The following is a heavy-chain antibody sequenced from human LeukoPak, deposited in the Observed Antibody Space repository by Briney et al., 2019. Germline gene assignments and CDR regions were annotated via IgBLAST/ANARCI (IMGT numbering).Heavy chain of an antibody. J-gene: IGHJ4*02. Sequence: ASVKVSCKASGYTFTGYYMHWVRQAPGQGLEWMGWINPNSGGTNYAQKFQGWVTMTRDTSISTAYMELSRLRSDDTAVYYCARDRIVVVPAAKERFDYWGQGTLVTVSS. CDR1: GYTFTGYY. CDR3: ARDRIVVVPAAKERFDY. CDR2: INPNSGGT. D-gene: IGHD2-2*01. V-gene: IGHV1-2*04.